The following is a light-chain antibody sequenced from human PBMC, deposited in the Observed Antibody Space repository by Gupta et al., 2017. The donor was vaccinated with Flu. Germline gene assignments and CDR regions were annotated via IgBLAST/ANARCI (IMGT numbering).Light chain of an antibody. CDR3: QAWDRGTVV. V-gene: IGLV3-1*01. J-gene: IGLJ2*01. CDR2: QDS. CDR1: TLGDNF. Sequence: SFDLTQPPSVSVDPGQTATITRSGDTLGDNFASWYQHRPGQSPLLLIYQDSKRPAGIPDRFSGANSGNTATLTVSGTQAMDEADYYCQAWDRGTVVFGGGTRLTVL.